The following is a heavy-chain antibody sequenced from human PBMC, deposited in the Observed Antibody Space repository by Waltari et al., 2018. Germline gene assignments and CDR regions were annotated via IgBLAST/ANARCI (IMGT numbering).Heavy chain of an antibody. V-gene: IGHV1-69*05. D-gene: IGHD1-1*01. J-gene: IGHJ6*02. CDR3: ARTLPPDNKSWHYYFGMDV. CDR1: GGTFANYA. CDR2: IMPKFNTS. Sequence: QVQLVQSGAEAKKPGSSVKVSCKSSGGTFANYAISWVRQAPGQGVGLMGGIMPKFNTSNYDQKFKDRVTITKDESTTTAFMELSGLRFDDTAIYYCARTLPPDNKSWHYYFGMDVWGQGTTVTVSS.